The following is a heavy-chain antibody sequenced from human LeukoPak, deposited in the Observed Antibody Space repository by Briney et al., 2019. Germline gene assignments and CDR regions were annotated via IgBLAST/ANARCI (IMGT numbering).Heavy chain of an antibody. CDR2: ISSSNSII. V-gene: IGHV3-11*01. J-gene: IGHJ1*01. D-gene: IGHD6-13*01. Sequence: PGGSLRLSCAASGFTFSDYSMSWIRQAPGKGLEWVSYISSSNSIIYYTDSVEGRFTISRDNAKNSLYLQMNSLRAEDAAVYYCARDSSSWYGSFHWGQGTLVTVSS. CDR1: GFTFSDYS. CDR3: ARDSSSWYGSFH.